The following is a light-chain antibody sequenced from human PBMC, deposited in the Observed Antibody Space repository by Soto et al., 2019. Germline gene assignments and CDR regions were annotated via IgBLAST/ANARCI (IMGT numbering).Light chain of an antibody. V-gene: IGLV2-14*01. Sequence: QSVLTQPASVSGSPGQWITISCTGTSSDVGGYNYVSWYQQHPGKAPKLMIYDVSNRPSGVSSRFSGSKSGNTASLTISGLQAEDEADYYCSSYTSSSTYVFGIGTKSPS. CDR3: SSYTSSSTYV. CDR2: DVS. CDR1: SSDVGGYNY. J-gene: IGLJ1*01.